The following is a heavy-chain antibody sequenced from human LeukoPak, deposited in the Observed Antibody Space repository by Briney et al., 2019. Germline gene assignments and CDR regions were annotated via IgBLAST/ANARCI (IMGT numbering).Heavy chain of an antibody. Sequence: GGSLRLSCAASGFTFSSYDMHWVRQATGKGLEWVSAIGSAGDPYYPGSVKGRFTISRENAKSSLYLQMNSLRAGDTAVYYCARGDCSGGSCYPFGYYYGMDVWGKGTTVTVSS. CDR2: IGSAGDP. CDR3: ARGDCSGGSCYPFGYYYGMDV. D-gene: IGHD2-15*01. CDR1: GFTFSSYD. V-gene: IGHV3-13*05. J-gene: IGHJ6*04.